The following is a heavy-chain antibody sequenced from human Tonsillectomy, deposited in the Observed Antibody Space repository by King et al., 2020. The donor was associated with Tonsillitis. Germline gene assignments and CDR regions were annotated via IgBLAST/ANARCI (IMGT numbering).Heavy chain of an antibody. V-gene: IGHV1-2*02. D-gene: IGHD1-26*01. Sequence: QLVQSGAEVKKPGASVTVSCKASGYSFTVYHIHWVRHAPGQGLEWMGWINSNSGGSNYAQKFQGRVTMTRDKSISTAYMELSSLRSDDTAVYYCARDRRIGWELLHFSDYWGQGTLVTVSS. J-gene: IGHJ4*02. CDR2: INSNSGGS. CDR3: ARDRRIGWELLHFSDY. CDR1: GYSFTVYH.